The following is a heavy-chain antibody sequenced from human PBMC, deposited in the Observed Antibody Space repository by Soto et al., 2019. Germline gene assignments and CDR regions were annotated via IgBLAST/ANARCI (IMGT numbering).Heavy chain of an antibody. Sequence: QVHLVQPGAEVKKPGASVTISCKTSGYTFTEYAMHWVRHAPGRGLEWVGWINTGNGDTRYSPKLQGRVTITSDASASTAYLGLSRLKFEDTALYYCATQAYDYWGQGTQVAVAS. V-gene: IGHV1-3*04. CDR3: ATQAYDY. CDR2: INTGNGDT. CDR1: GYTFTEYA. J-gene: IGHJ4*02.